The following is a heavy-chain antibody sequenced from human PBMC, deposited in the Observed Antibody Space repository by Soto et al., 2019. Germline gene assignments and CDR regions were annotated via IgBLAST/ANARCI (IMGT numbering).Heavy chain of an antibody. CDR1: GYTFSNYG. V-gene: IGHV1-18*01. D-gene: IGHD2-2*01. CDR2: ISLYSDGT. J-gene: IGHJ5*02. CDR3: ARVVPGAEAWFGP. Sequence: QVQLVQSGGDVKRPGASVKVSCKTSGYTFSNYGITWVRQAPGQPLEWLGWISLYSDGTNYAQKFQGRVSMTTDTSTTTAYMELRSLRSDDTAVYYCARVVPGAEAWFGPWGQGTLVTVFS.